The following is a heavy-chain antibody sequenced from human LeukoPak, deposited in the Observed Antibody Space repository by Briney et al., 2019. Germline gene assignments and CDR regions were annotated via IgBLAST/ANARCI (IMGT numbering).Heavy chain of an antibody. Sequence: ASVKVSCKASGNTFSSYAMHWVRQAPGQRLEWMGWINGGNGKTKYSEKFQGRVTITRDTSATTAYMELSSLRSEDTAVYYCARAREERTTPFTNFDYWGQGTLVTVSS. CDR2: INGGNGKT. CDR1: GNTFSSYA. CDR3: ARAREERTTPFTNFDY. D-gene: IGHD1-1*01. J-gene: IGHJ4*02. V-gene: IGHV1-3*01.